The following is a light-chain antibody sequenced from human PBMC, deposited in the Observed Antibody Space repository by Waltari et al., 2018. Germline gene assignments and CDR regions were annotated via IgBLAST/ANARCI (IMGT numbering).Light chain of an antibody. Sequence: DIHLTQSPSYLSASVGDRVTITCRASRGISSYLAWYQQKPGKAPKLLIYAASTLQSGVPLRFSGSGSGTEFTLTISSLQPEDVAVYFCQQYYSPPFTFGPGTTVDV. CDR3: QQYYSPPFT. J-gene: IGKJ3*01. V-gene: IGKV1-9*01. CDR1: RGISSY. CDR2: AAS.